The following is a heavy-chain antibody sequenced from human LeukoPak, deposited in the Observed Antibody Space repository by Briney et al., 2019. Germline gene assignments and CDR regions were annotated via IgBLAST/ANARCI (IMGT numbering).Heavy chain of an antibody. CDR3: ARAYSSSWYYFQH. Sequence: GGSLRLSCAVSGFTFSSYERNWVRQAPGKGLEWFSYISSSGSTIYYADSVKGRFTISRDNAKNSLYLQMNSLRAGDTAVYYCARAYSSSWYYFQHWGQGTLVTVSS. D-gene: IGHD6-13*01. CDR2: ISSSGSTI. CDR1: GFTFSSYE. V-gene: IGHV3-48*03. J-gene: IGHJ1*01.